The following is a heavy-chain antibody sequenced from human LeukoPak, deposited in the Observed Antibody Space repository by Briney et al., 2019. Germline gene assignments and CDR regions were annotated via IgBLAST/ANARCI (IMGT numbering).Heavy chain of an antibody. CDR2: IYADGRT. Sequence: GGSLRLSCAASGLTLSTDYFSWVRLAPGKGLEWVSVIYADGRTCYADSVKGRFTISRDNSRNTLSLQMNWLRAEDTAVYYCSRDPTSMVTMGDYWGQGTLVTVSS. J-gene: IGHJ4*02. D-gene: IGHD4-17*01. CDR1: GLTLSTDY. V-gene: IGHV3-53*01. CDR3: SRDPTSMVTMGDY.